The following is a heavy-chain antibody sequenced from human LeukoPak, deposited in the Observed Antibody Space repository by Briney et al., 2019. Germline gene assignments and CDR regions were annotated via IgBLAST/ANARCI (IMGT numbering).Heavy chain of an antibody. CDR2: IIPIFGTA. Sequence: SVKVSCKASGGTFSSYAISWVRQAPGQGLEWMGGIIPIFGTANYAQKFQGRVTITADESTSTAYMELSSLRSEDTAVYYCASLGDYGGNNNWFDPWGQGTLVTVSS. J-gene: IGHJ5*02. D-gene: IGHD4-23*01. CDR1: GGTFSSYA. V-gene: IGHV1-69*01. CDR3: ASLGDYGGNNNWFDP.